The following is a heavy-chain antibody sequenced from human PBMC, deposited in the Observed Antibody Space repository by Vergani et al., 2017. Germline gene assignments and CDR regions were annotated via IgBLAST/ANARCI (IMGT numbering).Heavy chain of an antibody. Sequence: QVQLVQSGAEVKKPGSSVKVSCKASGGTFSSYAISWVRQAPGQGLEWMGGIIPIFGTANYAQKFQGRVTITADESTSTAYMELSSLRSEDTAVYYCARAGYCSSTSCYTDYDYGMDVWGQGTTVTVSS. V-gene: IGHV1-69*12. CDR3: ARAGYCSSTSCYTDYDYGMDV. J-gene: IGHJ6*02. D-gene: IGHD2-2*02. CDR2: IIPIFGTA. CDR1: GGTFSSYA.